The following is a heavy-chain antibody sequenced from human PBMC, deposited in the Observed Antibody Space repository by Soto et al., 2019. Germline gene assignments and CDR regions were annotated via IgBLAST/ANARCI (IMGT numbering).Heavy chain of an antibody. Sequence: QVQLVESGGGLVKPGGSLRLSCAASGIVFSDYMSWVRQAPGKGLEWLSYISGSGRTIYSADSVKGRFTISRDNATTSLYLQMNNVRTADTAVYYCARLPFPWGWFDPWGQGTLVTVSS. J-gene: IGHJ5*02. V-gene: IGHV3-11*01. CDR1: GIVFSDY. D-gene: IGHD3-16*01. CDR2: ISGSGRTI. CDR3: ARLPFPWGWFDP.